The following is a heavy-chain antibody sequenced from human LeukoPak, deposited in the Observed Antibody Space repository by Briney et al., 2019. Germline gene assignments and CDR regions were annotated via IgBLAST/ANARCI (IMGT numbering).Heavy chain of an antibody. CDR1: GVSVNAYS. Sequence: SETLSLTCAVQGVSVNAYSWSWIRHSPGKGLEWIGEINHSGGTNYNPSLKSRATISVETSENQFSLRVTSVTAADTAVYYCARTRCGHTDDRCYNYWGQGTLVTVSS. CDR2: INHSGGT. V-gene: IGHV4-34*01. J-gene: IGHJ4*02. D-gene: IGHD2-8*01. CDR3: ARTRCGHTDDRCYNY.